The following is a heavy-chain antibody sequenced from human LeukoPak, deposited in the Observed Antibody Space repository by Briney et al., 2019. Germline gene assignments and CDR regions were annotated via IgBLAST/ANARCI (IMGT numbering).Heavy chain of an antibody. D-gene: IGHD3-10*01. CDR2: IWYDGSNK. CDR1: GFTFSKYG. CDR3: ARDRVRSSYYFDY. V-gene: IGHV3-33*01. J-gene: IGHJ4*02. Sequence: GGSLRLSCAAAGFTFSKYGMHWVRQAPAKGLEGVAVIWYDGSNKYYADSVKGRFTISRDNSKNTLYLQMNSLRGEDTAVYYCARDRVRSSYYFDYWGQGTLVTVSS.